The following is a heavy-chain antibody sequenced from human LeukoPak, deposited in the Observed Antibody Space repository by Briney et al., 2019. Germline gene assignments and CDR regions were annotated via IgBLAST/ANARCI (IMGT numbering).Heavy chain of an antibody. D-gene: IGHD3-10*01. Sequence: SETLSPTCTVSGSSISSSSYYWGWIRQPPGKGLEWIGSIYYSGSTYYNPSLKSRVTISVDTSKNQFSLKLSSVTAADTAVYYCARHNPYGSGSYYIPYWGQGTLVTVSS. V-gene: IGHV4-39*01. CDR3: ARHNPYGSGSYYIPY. CDR1: GSSISSSSYY. J-gene: IGHJ4*02. CDR2: IYYSGST.